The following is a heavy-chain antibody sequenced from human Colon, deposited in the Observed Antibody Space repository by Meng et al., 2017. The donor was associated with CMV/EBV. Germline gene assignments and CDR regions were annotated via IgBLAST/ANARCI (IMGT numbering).Heavy chain of an antibody. CDR2: IGRGSGA. J-gene: IGHJ4*02. CDR3: ARDRWFTF. Sequence: VVLGDGCVHPGWFTGFSCAASGFTFTMFDMGWVRQAPGKGLVWVSTIGRGSGANYADSVKGRFTMSRDNYKNTVYLEMNNLRAEDTAIYYCARDRWFTFWGQGVLVTVSS. V-gene: IGHV3-23*04. D-gene: IGHD2-15*01. CDR1: GFTFTMFD.